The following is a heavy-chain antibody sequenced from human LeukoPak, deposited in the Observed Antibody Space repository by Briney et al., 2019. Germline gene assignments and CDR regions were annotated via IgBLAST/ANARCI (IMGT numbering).Heavy chain of an antibody. J-gene: IGHJ5*02. V-gene: IGHV4-59*01. CDR1: GDSISSSY. CDR2: VHYTGKT. D-gene: IGHD6-13*01. Sequence: SETLSLTCTVSGDSISSSYWSWIRQPPGKRLEWVGYVHYTGKTNYNPSLNNRATISVDMSKNQFSLTLTSVTLADTAVYYCAAEHEPGIAPSWGQGTLVTVSS. CDR3: AAEHEPGIAPS.